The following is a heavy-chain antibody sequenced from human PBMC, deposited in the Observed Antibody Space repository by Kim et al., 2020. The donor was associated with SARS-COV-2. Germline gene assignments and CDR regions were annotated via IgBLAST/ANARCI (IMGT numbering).Heavy chain of an antibody. CDR1: GFTFSTYG. J-gene: IGHJ1*01. Sequence: GGSLRLSCAASGFTFSTYGMSWVRQAPGKGLEWVSAITGNGAVTYYADSVKGRFAISRDNSKNTLYLQMNSLRAEDTAVYYCAKRGVDAVLGRLCEHWG. D-gene: IGHD5-18*01. CDR3: AKRGVDAVLGRLCEH. V-gene: IGHV3-23*01. CDR2: ITGNGAVT.